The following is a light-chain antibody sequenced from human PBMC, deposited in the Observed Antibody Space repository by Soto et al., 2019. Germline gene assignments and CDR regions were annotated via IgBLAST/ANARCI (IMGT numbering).Light chain of an antibody. CDR2: DAS. V-gene: IGKV3-11*01. Sequence: EIVLTHSPGTLSLSPVKRAALSCRASQSVSSYLAWYQQKPGQAPRLLIYDASNRATGIPARFSGSGSGTDFTLTISSLEPEDFAVYYCQQRSNWPPTFGQGTKVDI. J-gene: IGKJ1*01. CDR3: QQRSNWPPT. CDR1: QSVSSY.